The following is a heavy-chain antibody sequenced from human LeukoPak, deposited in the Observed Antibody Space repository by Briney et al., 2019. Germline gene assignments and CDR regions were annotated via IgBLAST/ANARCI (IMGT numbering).Heavy chain of an antibody. D-gene: IGHD3-3*01. CDR3: ARLVHGFSDY. CDR2: IYYSGST. V-gene: IGHV4-59*08. Sequence: GSLRLSCAASGFTFSNDWMTWVRQAPGKGLEWIGYIYYSGSTNYNPSLKSRVTISVDTSKNQFSLKLSSVTAADTAVYYCARLVHGFSDYWGQGTLVTVSS. J-gene: IGHJ4*02. CDR1: GFTFSNDW.